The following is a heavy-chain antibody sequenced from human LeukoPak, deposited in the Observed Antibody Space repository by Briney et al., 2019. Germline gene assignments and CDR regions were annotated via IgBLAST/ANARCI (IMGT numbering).Heavy chain of an antibody. CDR2: IYSGGST. Sequence: GRSLRLSCAASGFTFSSYAMHWVRQAPGKGLEWVSVIYSGGSTYYADSVKGRFTISRDNSKNTLYLQMNSLRAEDTAVYYCARDIDNGFDYWGQGTLVTVSS. V-gene: IGHV3-66*01. CDR1: GFTFSSYA. CDR3: ARDIDNGFDY. D-gene: IGHD1-1*01. J-gene: IGHJ4*02.